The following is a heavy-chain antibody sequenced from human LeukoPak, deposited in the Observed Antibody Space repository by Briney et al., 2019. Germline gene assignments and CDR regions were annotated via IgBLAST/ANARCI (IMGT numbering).Heavy chain of an antibody. D-gene: IGHD2-2*01. V-gene: IGHV1-18*01. CDR1: GYTFTIYG. Sequence: ASVKVSCKASGYTFTIYGISWVRQAPGQGLEWMGWISAYNGNTNYAQKLQGRVTMTTDTSTSTAYMELRSLRSDDTAVYYCAREPPKRRYCSSTSCYHNWFDPWGQGTLVTVSS. CDR3: AREPPKRRYCSSTSCYHNWFDP. J-gene: IGHJ5*02. CDR2: ISAYNGNT.